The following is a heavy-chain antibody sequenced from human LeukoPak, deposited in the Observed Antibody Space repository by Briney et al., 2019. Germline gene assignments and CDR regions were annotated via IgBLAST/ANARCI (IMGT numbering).Heavy chain of an antibody. D-gene: IGHD2-21*02. J-gene: IGHJ5*02. CDR3: ARDPVNCGGDCYQA. CDR2: FSGSTDFT. V-gene: IGHV3-23*01. Sequence: PGGSLRLSCVASGFTFSNNAMSWVRQAPGKGLEWVSSFSGSTDFTYYADSVKGRFTISRDNSKNTLYLHMNSLRAEDTAVYYCARDPVNCGGDCYQAWGQGTLVTVSS. CDR1: GFTFSNNA.